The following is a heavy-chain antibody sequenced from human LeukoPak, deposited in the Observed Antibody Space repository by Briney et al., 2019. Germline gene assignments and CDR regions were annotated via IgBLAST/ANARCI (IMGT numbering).Heavy chain of an antibody. D-gene: IGHD5-12*01. CDR2: ISWNSGSI. J-gene: IGHJ4*02. V-gene: IGHV3-9*01. CDR1: GFTFDDYA. Sequence: GGSLRLSCAASGFTFDDYAMHWVRQAPGKGLEWVSGISWNSGSIGYADSVKGRFTISRDNAKNSLYLQMNSLRAEDTALYYCAKDGAWLRFDDWGQGILVTVSS. CDR3: AKDGAWLRFDD.